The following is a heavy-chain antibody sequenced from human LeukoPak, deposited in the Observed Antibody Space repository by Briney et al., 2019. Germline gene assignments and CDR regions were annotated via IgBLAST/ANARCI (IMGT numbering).Heavy chain of an antibody. CDR1: GGSISSSSYY. D-gene: IGHD3-22*01. J-gene: IGHJ4*02. V-gene: IGHV4-39*01. CDR2: IYYSGST. Sequence: SDTLSLTCTVSGGSISSSSYYWGWIRPPPGKGLEWIGSIYYSGSTYYNPSLKSRVTISVDTSKNQFSLKLSSVTAADTAVYYCARRVVVILDNVFDYWGQGTLVTVSS. CDR3: ARRVVVILDNVFDY.